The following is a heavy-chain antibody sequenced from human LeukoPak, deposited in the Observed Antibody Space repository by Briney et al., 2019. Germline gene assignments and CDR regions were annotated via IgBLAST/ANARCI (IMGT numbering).Heavy chain of an antibody. CDR1: GFTFSSYN. V-gene: IGHV3-48*01. Sequence: GGSLRLSCAASGFTFSSYNMNWVRQAPGKGLEWLSFISGSSSSIYDADSVKGRFTISRNNAKNSLYLQMNSLRAEDTAVYYCAKAPYYDFWSGYYSWGQGTLVTVSS. CDR2: ISGSSSSI. CDR3: AKAPYYDFWSGYYS. J-gene: IGHJ4*02. D-gene: IGHD3-3*01.